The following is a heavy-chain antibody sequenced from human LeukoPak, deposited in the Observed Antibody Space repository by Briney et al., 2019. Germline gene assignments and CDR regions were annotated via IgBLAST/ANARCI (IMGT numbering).Heavy chain of an antibody. V-gene: IGHV3-23*01. Sequence: PGGSLRLSCAASGFTFSSYAMGWVRQAPGKGLEWVSAITASGDNTYYADSVKGRFTISRDNSKNTLYLQMNSLRAEDTAVYYCAKITGFDPWGQGTLVTVSS. J-gene: IGHJ5*02. CDR2: ITASGDNT. CDR1: GFTFSSYA. CDR3: AKITGFDP.